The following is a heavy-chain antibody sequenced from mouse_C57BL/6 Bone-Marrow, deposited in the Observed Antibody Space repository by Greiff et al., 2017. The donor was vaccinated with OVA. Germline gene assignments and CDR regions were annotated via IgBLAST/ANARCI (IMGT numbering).Heavy chain of an antibody. D-gene: IGHD1-1*01. J-gene: IGHJ2*01. CDR2: IYPGDGDT. CDR1: GYAFSSSW. Sequence: QVQLQQSGPELVKPGASVKISCKASGYAFSSSWMNWVKQRPGKGLEWIGRIYPGDGDTKYNGKFKGKATLTADKSSSTAYMQLSSLTSKASAVYFCARPLYYYGSSCGGFDYWGQGTTLTVSS. CDR3: ARPLYYYGSSCGGFDY. V-gene: IGHV1-82*01.